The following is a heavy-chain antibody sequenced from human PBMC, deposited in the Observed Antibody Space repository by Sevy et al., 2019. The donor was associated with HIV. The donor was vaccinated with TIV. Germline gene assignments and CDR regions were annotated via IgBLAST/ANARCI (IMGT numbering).Heavy chain of an antibody. CDR2: IRNKADSYTT. CDR3: AIHQGIAAAGRVFDY. Sequence: GGSLRLSCAASGFTFSDHYMEWVRQAPGKGLEWVGRIRNKADSYTTEYAASVKGRFTISRDDSKNSLYLLMNSLKTEETAVYYCAIHQGIAAAGRVFDYWGQGTLVTVSS. J-gene: IGHJ4*02. CDR1: GFTFSDHY. V-gene: IGHV3-72*01. D-gene: IGHD6-13*01.